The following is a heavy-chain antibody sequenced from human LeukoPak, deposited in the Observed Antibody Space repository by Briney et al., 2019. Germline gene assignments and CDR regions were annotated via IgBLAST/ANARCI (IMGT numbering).Heavy chain of an antibody. D-gene: IGHD3-22*01. J-gene: IGHJ4*02. CDR1: GYTFTGYY. CDR2: INPNSGGT. CDR3: ARARYYYDSSGSFALDY. V-gene: IGHV1-2*06. Sequence: GASVKVSCKASGYTFTGYYMHWVRQAPGQGLEWMGRINPNSGGTNYAQKFQDRVTMTRDTSISTAYMELGRLRSDDTAVYYCARARYYYDSSGSFALDYWGQGTLVTVSS.